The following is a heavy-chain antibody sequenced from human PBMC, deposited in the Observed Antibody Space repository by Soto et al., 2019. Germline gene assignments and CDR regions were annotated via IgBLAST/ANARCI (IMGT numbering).Heavy chain of an antibody. CDR1: GGSISSGGYY. Sequence: QVQLRESGPGLVKPSQTLSLTCTVSGGSISSGGYYWSWIRQHPGKGLEWIGYIYYSGSTYYNPSLKSRVTSSVDTSKNQFSLKLSSVTAADTAVYYCARSGSTRDARAFDIWGQGTMVTVSS. J-gene: IGHJ3*02. D-gene: IGHD2-15*01. V-gene: IGHV4-31*03. CDR2: IYYSGST. CDR3: ARSGSTRDARAFDI.